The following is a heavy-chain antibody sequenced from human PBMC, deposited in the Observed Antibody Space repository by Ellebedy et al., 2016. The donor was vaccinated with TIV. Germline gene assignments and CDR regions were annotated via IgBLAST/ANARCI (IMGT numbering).Heavy chain of an antibody. CDR3: AQDLGYSASGGY. Sequence: GGSLRLXXAASGFTFSNYWMHWVRQAPGKGLEWVANIKQDGSEKSYVDSVTGRFIVSRDNAKSSLYLQMNSLRAEDTAVYYCAQDLGYSASGGYWGQGTLVTVSS. J-gene: IGHJ4*02. D-gene: IGHD5-12*01. CDR2: IKQDGSEK. V-gene: IGHV3-7*03. CDR1: GFTFSNYW.